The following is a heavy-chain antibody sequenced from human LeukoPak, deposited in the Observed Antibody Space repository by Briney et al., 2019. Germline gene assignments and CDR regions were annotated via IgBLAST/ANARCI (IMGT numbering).Heavy chain of an antibody. CDR1: GFTFSSYV. Sequence: PGGSLRLSCAASGFTFSSYVMYWVRQAPGKGLEWVSAIIHSGDYTSYADSVKGRFTISRDNSKNTLYLQMNGLRAEDTAIYYCATLGVRADRRGIDYWGQGTLVTGSS. CDR3: ATLGVRADRRGIDY. J-gene: IGHJ4*02. D-gene: IGHD3-16*01. V-gene: IGHV3-23*01. CDR2: IIHSGDYT.